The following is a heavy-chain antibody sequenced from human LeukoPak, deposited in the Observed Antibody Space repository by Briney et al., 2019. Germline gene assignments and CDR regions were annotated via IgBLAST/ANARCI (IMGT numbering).Heavy chain of an antibody. Sequence: PGGSLRLSCTASGFTFGDYAMSWFRQAPGKGLEWVGFIRSKAYGGTTEYAASVKGRFTISRDDSKSTAYLQMNSLKTEDTAVYYCTRALWFGDGYQAFDIWGQGTMVTVSS. V-gene: IGHV3-49*03. CDR2: IRSKAYGGTT. D-gene: IGHD3-10*01. CDR1: GFTFGDYA. CDR3: TRALWFGDGYQAFDI. J-gene: IGHJ3*02.